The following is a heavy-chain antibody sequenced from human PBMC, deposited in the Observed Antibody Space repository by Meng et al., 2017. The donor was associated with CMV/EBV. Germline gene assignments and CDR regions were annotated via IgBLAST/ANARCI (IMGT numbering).Heavy chain of an antibody. Sequence: GGSLRPSFAASGFTFSSYWVSWVRQAPGKGLEWVANIKQDGSEKYYVDSVKGRFTISRDNAKNSLYLQMNSLRAEDTAVYYCARDIRRQWLVRGDYFDYWGQGTLVTVSS. J-gene: IGHJ4*02. CDR2: IKQDGSEK. V-gene: IGHV3-7*01. D-gene: IGHD6-19*01. CDR3: ARDIRRQWLVRGDYFDY. CDR1: GFTFSSYW.